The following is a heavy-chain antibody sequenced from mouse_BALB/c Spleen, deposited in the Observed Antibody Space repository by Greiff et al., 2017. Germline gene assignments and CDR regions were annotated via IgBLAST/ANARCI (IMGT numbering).Heavy chain of an antibody. D-gene: IGHD1-3*01. CDR3: ARPSSSSYYFDY. J-gene: IGHJ2*01. CDR1: GFDFSRYW. V-gene: IGHV4-1*02. CDR2: INPDSSTI. Sequence: EVKLMESGGGLVQPGGSLKLSCAASGFDFSRYWMSWVRQAPGKGLEWIGEINPDSSTINYTPSLKDKFIISRDNAKNTLYLQMGKVRSEDTALYYCARPSSSSYYFDYWGQGTTLTVSS.